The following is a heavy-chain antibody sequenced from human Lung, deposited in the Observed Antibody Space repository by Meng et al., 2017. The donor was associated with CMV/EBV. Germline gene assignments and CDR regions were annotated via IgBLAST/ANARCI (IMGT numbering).Heavy chain of an antibody. Sequence: ASVKVSWKAYGYSFNSYIISWVRQAPGQGLEWMGWVNSYTGDTDYAQQFQERITMTTDTSTTTVYMELRSLRTDDTAAYYCARISMIRGIIITGWFEPWAQGTXVTVSS. CDR2: VNSYTGDT. CDR1: GYSFNSYI. J-gene: IGHJ5*02. CDR3: ARISMIRGIIITGWFEP. D-gene: IGHD3-10*01. V-gene: IGHV1-18*04.